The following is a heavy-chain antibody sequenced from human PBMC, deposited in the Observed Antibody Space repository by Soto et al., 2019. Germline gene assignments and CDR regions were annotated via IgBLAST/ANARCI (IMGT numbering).Heavy chain of an antibody. D-gene: IGHD2-15*01. Sequence: QVQLVQSGAEVKKPGSSVKVSCKASGGTFSSYAISWVRQAPGQGLEWMGGIIPICGTANYAQKFQGRVTITGVEDTRTTYMDLRRRRSEDTSVYYCASSSRLVLVATTGWFDPWGQGTLVTVSS. V-gene: IGHV1-69*01. CDR1: GGTFSSYA. CDR3: ASSSRLVLVATTGWFDP. J-gene: IGHJ5*02. CDR2: IIPICGTA.